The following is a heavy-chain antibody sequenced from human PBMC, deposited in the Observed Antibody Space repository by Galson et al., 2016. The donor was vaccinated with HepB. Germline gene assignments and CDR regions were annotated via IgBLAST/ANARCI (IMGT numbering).Heavy chain of an antibody. D-gene: IGHD4-23*01. CDR3: AHVLLVYGGNPYDN. V-gene: IGHV2-5*02. J-gene: IGHJ4*02. Sequence: PALVKPTQTLTLTCTFSGFSLTTSGVAVGWIRQPPGKALEWLALIYWDDDKRYSPSLKSRLNITKDTSKDQVVLTMTNMDPVDTGTYFCAHVLLVYGGNPYDNWGRGTLVTVSS. CDR2: IYWDDDK. CDR1: GFSLTTSGVA.